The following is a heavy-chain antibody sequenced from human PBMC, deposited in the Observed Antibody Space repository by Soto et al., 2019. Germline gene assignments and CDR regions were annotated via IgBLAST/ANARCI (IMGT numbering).Heavy chain of an antibody. D-gene: IGHD4-17*01. CDR2: IYYSGRT. J-gene: IGHJ4*02. V-gene: IGHV4-39*01. Sequence: QLQLQESGPGLVKPSETLSLTCTVSGASISSSSSYWGWIRQPPGKGLEWIGTIYYSGRTYYNPSLKSRVTISVDTSKNQFSLNLRSLTAADTAVYYFARIYGGYYFDYWGQGALVTVSS. CDR1: GASISSSSSY. CDR3: ARIYGGYYFDY.